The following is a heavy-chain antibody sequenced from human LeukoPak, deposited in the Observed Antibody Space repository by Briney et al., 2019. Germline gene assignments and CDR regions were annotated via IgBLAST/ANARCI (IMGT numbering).Heavy chain of an antibody. Sequence: SETLSLTCTVSGGSISSSSYYWGWIRQPPGKGLEWIGSIYYSGSTYYNPSLKSRVTISVDTSKNQFSLKLSSVTAADTAVYYCARDRRGSYGYFQHWGQGTLVTVSS. D-gene: IGHD1-26*01. CDR3: ARDRRGSYGYFQH. CDR2: IYYSGST. J-gene: IGHJ1*01. CDR1: GGSISSSSYY. V-gene: IGHV4-39*07.